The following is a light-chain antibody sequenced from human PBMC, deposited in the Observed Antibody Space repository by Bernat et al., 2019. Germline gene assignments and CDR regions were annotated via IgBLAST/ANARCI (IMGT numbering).Light chain of an antibody. CDR2: DVS. J-gene: IGLJ3*02. Sequence: QSALTQPASVSGSPGQSITISCTGTSSDIGNYNYVSWYQQHPGKAPKLMLYDVSNRPSGVSNRFSGSKSGNTASLTISGLQAEDEADYCCSSYTTSRTRVFGGGTKLTVL. CDR3: SSYTTSRTRV. CDR1: SSDIGNYNY. V-gene: IGLV2-14*03.